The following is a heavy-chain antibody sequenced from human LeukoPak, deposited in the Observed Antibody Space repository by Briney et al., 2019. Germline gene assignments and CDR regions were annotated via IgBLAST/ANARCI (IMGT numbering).Heavy chain of an antibody. CDR3: ASAAYSSGWSLADY. Sequence: GASVKVSCKASGGTFSSYAISWVRQAPGQGLEWMGGIIPIFGTANYAQKFQGRVTITADESTSTAYMELSSLRSEDTAVYYCASAAYSSGWSLADYWGQGTLVTVSS. D-gene: IGHD6-19*01. V-gene: IGHV1-69*13. J-gene: IGHJ4*02. CDR2: IIPIFGTA. CDR1: GGTFSSYA.